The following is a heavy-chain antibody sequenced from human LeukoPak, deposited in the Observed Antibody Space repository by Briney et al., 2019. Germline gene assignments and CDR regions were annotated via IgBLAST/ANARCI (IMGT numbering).Heavy chain of an antibody. Sequence: GGSLRLSCAASGFTFSSYAMSWVRQAPGQGLEWGSAISGSGGSTYYADSVKGRCTISRDNSKNTLYLQMNRLRAEDTAVYYCAKDYWYDFWSGYSPYDYWGQGTLVTVSS. CDR2: ISGSGGST. CDR3: AKDYWYDFWSGYSPYDY. V-gene: IGHV3-23*01. CDR1: GFTFSSYA. J-gene: IGHJ4*02. D-gene: IGHD3-3*01.